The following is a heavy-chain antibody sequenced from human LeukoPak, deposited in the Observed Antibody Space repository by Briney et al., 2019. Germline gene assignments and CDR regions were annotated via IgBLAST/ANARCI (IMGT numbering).Heavy chain of an antibody. V-gene: IGHV4-59*01. J-gene: IGHJ4*02. CDR2: IYYRGST. D-gene: IGHD6-19*01. Sequence: ASETLSLTCTVSGDSIRSYYWSWIRQPPGKGLEWIGYIYYRGSTNYNPSLKSRVTISLDTSKNQFSLKLNSVTAADTAVYYCATNYAVAGPYYFDYWGQGTLITVSS. CDR3: ATNYAVAGPYYFDY. CDR1: GDSIRSYY.